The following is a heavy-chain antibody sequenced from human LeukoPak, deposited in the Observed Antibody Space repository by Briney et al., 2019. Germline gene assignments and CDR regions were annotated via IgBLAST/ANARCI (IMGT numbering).Heavy chain of an antibody. Sequence: PSETLSLTCTVSGGSISSSYYYWSWIRQPPGKGLEWIGEINHSGSTNYNPSLKSRVTISADTSKNQFSLKLSSVTAADTAVYYCARGRHYDYVWGSYRYPSPFDYWGQGTLVTVSS. J-gene: IGHJ4*02. CDR2: INHSGST. CDR1: GGSISSSYYY. D-gene: IGHD3-16*02. V-gene: IGHV4-39*07. CDR3: ARGRHYDYVWGSYRYPSPFDY.